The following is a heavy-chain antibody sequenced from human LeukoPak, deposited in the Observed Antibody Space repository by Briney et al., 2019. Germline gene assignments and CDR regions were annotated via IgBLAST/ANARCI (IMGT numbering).Heavy chain of an antibody. CDR1: GFTFGDYG. CDR2: IRSRAYGETT. D-gene: IGHD4-17*01. Sequence: GGSLRLSCTASGFTFGDYGMSWFRQAPGKGLEWLSFIRSRAYGETTAYAASVKGRFTISRDDSKSIAYLQMNSLKTEDTAVYYCTRDPLRDYGAPYWGQGTLVTVSS. V-gene: IGHV3-49*03. J-gene: IGHJ4*02. CDR3: TRDPLRDYGAPY.